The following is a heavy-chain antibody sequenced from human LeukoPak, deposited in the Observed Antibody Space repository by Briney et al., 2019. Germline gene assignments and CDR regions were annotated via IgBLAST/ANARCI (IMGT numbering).Heavy chain of an antibody. J-gene: IGHJ3*01. CDR2: VYTSGSP. V-gene: IGHV4-4*07. D-gene: IGHD6-6*01. Sequence: KTSETLSLTCNVSGASSNTYYWSWIRQSAGGGLEFIGRVYTSGSPDYNPSLKSRVAMSADTSKNQFSLKLRSVTAADTALYFCARVGGPVPAALEDAFDLWGQGILVTVSS. CDR1: GASSNTYY. CDR3: ARVGGPVPAALEDAFDL.